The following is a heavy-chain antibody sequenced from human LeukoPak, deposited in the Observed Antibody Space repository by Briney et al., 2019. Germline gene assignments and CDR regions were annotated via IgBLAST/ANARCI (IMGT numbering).Heavy chain of an antibody. CDR3: ARAGFQGSYYYGSSGYWFDL. Sequence: GGSLRLSCAASGFTVSNDAMNWVRQAPGKGLEWVSVISGSGGSTDYADSVKGRFTMSRDNSKNTLYLQMNSLRAEDTAVYYCARAGFQGSYYYGSSGYWFDLWGQGTLVTVSS. J-gene: IGHJ5*02. CDR1: GFTVSNDA. CDR2: ISGSGGST. V-gene: IGHV3-23*01. D-gene: IGHD3-22*01.